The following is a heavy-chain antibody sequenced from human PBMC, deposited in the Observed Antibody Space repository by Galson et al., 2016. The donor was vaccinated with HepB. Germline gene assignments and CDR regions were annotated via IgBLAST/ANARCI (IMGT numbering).Heavy chain of an antibody. CDR3: PRGTLYYDHSGFPNDAFYI. Sequence: TLSLTCAVSGDSIGSGDYSWSWIRQRPAKGLEWIGHIYNDGNTYYIPSLKSRVNMSVDRSTNQVSLTLTSVTAADTAIYYCPRGTLYYDHSGFPNDAFYIWGQGAVVAVSS. V-gene: IGHV4-30-2*01. CDR2: IYNDGNT. D-gene: IGHD3-16*01. J-gene: IGHJ3*02. CDR1: GDSIGSGDYS.